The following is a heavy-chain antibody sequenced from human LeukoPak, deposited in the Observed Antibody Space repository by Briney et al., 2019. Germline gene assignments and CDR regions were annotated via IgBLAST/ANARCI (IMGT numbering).Heavy chain of an antibody. J-gene: IGHJ5*02. Sequence: SETLSLTCAVYGGSFSGYYWSWIRQPPGKGLEWIGEINHSGSTNYNPSLKSRVTISVDTSKNQFSLKLSSVTAADTAVYYCARGSVRDDWFDPWGQGTLVTVSS. V-gene: IGHV4-34*01. CDR1: GGSFSGYY. D-gene: IGHD5/OR15-5a*01. CDR2: INHSGST. CDR3: ARGSVRDDWFDP.